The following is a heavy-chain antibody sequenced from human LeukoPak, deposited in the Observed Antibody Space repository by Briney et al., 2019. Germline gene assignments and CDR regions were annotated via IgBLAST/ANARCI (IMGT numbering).Heavy chain of an antibody. CDR1: GFTFSSHG. J-gene: IGHJ4*02. V-gene: IGHV3-33*01. CDR2: IWYDGSNK. Sequence: GGSLRLSCAASGFTFSSHGMHWVRQAPGKGLEWVAVIWYDGSNKYYADSVKGRLTISRDNSKNTLYLQMNSLSAEDTAVYYCARRDGYDFDYWGQGTLVTVSS. D-gene: IGHD5-24*01. CDR3: ARRDGYDFDY.